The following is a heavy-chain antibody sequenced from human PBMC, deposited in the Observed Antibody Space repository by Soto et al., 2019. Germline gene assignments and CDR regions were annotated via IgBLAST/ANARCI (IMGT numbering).Heavy chain of an antibody. CDR1: GGSISSGGYC. J-gene: IGHJ5*02. CDR3: ARVPDR. Sequence: SETLSLTCAVSGGSISSGGYCWSLIRQPPGKGLEWIGYIYHSGSTYYNPSLKRRVTISVDRSKNQFSLKLSSVTAADTAVYYCARVPDRWGQGTLVTVSS. D-gene: IGHD2-2*01. CDR2: IYHSGST. V-gene: IGHV4-30-2*01.